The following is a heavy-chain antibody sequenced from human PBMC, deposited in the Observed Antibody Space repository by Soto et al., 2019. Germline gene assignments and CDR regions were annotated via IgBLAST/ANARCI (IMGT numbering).Heavy chain of an antibody. CDR3: GSRSGQLPYYFDY. D-gene: IGHD6-6*01. CDR1: GYTYTKYC. CDR2: ISAYKGNK. Sequence: ASVKVSCKASGYTYTKYCISWVRQAPGKGLEWMGWISAYKGNKNYAQKFQGRVTMTTDTPTSTDYMELRSLRPDDTAVYYCGSRSGQLPYYFDYWGQGTLVTVSS. J-gene: IGHJ4*02. V-gene: IGHV1-18*01.